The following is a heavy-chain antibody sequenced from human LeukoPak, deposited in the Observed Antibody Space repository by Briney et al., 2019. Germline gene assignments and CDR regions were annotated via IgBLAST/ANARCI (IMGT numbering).Heavy chain of an antibody. CDR3: AIQGYNSYFDY. CDR2: ICYSGST. Sequence: SETLSLTCTVSGGSISSYYWSWIRQPPGKGLEWIGYICYSGSTNYNPSLKSRVTISVDTSKNQFSLKLSSVTAADTAVYYCAIQGYNSYFDYWGQGTLVTVSS. V-gene: IGHV4-59*01. J-gene: IGHJ4*02. CDR1: GGSISSYY. D-gene: IGHD5-24*01.